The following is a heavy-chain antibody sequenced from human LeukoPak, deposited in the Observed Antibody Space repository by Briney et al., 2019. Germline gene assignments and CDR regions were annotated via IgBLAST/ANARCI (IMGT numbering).Heavy chain of an antibody. Sequence: VASVKVSCKTSGYTFTSYYMHWVRQAPGQGLEWMGWVNPTSGGTNYAQKFQGRVTMTRDTSINTAYRELSRLRSDDTAVYYCARVYYYYDSSGILTLYFDYWGQGTLVTVSS. CDR1: GYTFTSYY. CDR3: ARVYYYYDSSGILTLYFDY. J-gene: IGHJ4*02. D-gene: IGHD3-22*01. V-gene: IGHV1-2*02. CDR2: VNPTSGGT.